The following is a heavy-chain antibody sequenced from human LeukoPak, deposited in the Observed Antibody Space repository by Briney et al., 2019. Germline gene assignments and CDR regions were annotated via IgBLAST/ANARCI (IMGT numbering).Heavy chain of an antibody. J-gene: IGHJ4*02. V-gene: IGHV3-23*01. CDR2: ISGGSGST. Sequence: QSGGSLRLSCAASGFTFSSYAMSWVRQAPGKGLAWVSTISGGSGSTYCADSVKGRFTISRDNSKNTLYLQMNSLRDEDTAVYYCAKHRFESGCYHSTDWGQGTLVTVSS. CDR1: GFTFSSYA. D-gene: IGHD3-3*01. CDR3: AKHRFESGCYHSTD.